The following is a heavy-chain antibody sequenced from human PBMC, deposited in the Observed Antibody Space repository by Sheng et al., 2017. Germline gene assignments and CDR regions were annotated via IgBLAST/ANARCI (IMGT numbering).Heavy chain of an antibody. V-gene: IGHV4-39*07. Sequence: QLQLQESGPGLVKPSETLSLTCTVSGGSISSSSYYWGWIRQPPGKGLEWIGSIYYSGSTYYNPSLKSRVTISVDTSKNQFSLKLSSVTAADTAVYYCARDHKDIVVVNWFDPGAREPWSPSP. CDR2: IYYSGST. D-gene: IGHD2-15*01. J-gene: IGHJ5*02. CDR1: GGSISSSSYY. CDR3: ARDHKDIVVVNWFDP.